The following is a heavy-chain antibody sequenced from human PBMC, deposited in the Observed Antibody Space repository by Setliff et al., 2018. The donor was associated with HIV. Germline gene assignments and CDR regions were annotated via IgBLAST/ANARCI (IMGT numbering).Heavy chain of an antibody. J-gene: IGHJ3*02. Sequence: NPSETLSLTCAVYGGSFSGYYWSWIRQPPGKGLEWIGEINHSGSTNYNPSLKSRVTISVDTSKNQFSLKLSSVTAADTAVYYCARGNRGYSYGTNDAFDIWGQGTMVTVSS. D-gene: IGHD5-18*01. CDR1: GGSFSGYY. CDR2: INHSGST. V-gene: IGHV4-34*01. CDR3: ARGNRGYSYGTNDAFDI.